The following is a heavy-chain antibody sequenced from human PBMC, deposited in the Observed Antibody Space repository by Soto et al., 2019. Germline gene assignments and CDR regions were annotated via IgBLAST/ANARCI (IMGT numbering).Heavy chain of an antibody. CDR3: AREERGGTAAAGGFDY. V-gene: IGHV1-69*12. J-gene: IGHJ4*02. Sequence: QVQLLQSGAEVKKPGSSVKVSCKVSGGTFSNYAISWVRQAPGQGLEWVGLIIPIFGRTNYAQKFQGRVTISADETTSTAYMDLSSLRSEDTAVYYCAREERGGTAAAGGFDYLGQGTLVTVSA. D-gene: IGHD6-13*01. CDR1: GGTFSNYA. CDR2: IIPIFGRT.